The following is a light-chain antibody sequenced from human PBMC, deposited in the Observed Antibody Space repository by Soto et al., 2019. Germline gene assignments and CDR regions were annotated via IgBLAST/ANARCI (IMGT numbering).Light chain of an antibody. CDR1: TSNIENNY. CDR2: DNN. V-gene: IGLV1-51*01. J-gene: IGLJ3*02. Sequence: QSVLTQPPSVSAAPGQKVTISCSGSTSNIENNYVSWYQQLPGTAPKLLIYDNNKRPSGIPDRFSGFKSGNTATLTISRVEAGDEADYYCQVWDSSSDHGVFGGGTKLTVL. CDR3: QVWDSSSDHGV.